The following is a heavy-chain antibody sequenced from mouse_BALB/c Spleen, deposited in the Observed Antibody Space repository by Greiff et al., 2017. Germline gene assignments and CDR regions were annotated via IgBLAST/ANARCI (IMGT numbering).Heavy chain of an antibody. D-gene: IGHD2-3*01. Sequence: EVKLVESGPSLVKPSQTLSLTCSVTGDSITSGYWNWIRKFPGNKLEYMGYISYSGSTYYNPSLKSRISITRDTSKNQYYLQLNSVTTEDTATYYCARYLDGYYYFDYWGQGTTLTVSS. J-gene: IGHJ2*01. CDR3: ARYLDGYYYFDY. V-gene: IGHV3-8*02. CDR2: ISYSGST. CDR1: GDSITSGY.